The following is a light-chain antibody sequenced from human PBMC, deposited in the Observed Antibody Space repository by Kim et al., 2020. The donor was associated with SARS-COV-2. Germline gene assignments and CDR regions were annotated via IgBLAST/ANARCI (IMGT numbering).Light chain of an antibody. Sequence: EIELTQSPRTLSLSPGERATLSCRASQSVSSSNLAWYQQKAGQAPRLLIYAASRRATDIPDRFSGSGSGTDFTLTISRLEPEDFALYYCQQYDSSPLTFGGGTKVDIK. J-gene: IGKJ4*01. CDR1: QSVSSSN. CDR2: AAS. V-gene: IGKV3-20*01. CDR3: QQYDSSPLT.